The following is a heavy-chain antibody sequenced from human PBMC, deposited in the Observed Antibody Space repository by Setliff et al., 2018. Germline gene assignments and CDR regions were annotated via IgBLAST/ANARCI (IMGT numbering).Heavy chain of an antibody. CDR3: ARGADYHGTSGYSH. Sequence: PSETLSLTCAVYGGSFSGYYWSWIRQPPGKGLEWIGEINHSGSTNYNPSLKSRVTISVDTSKNQFSLKVNSVTAADTAVYYCARGADYHGTSGYSHWGQGTLVTVSS. J-gene: IGHJ4*02. V-gene: IGHV4-34*01. CDR1: GGSFSGYY. CDR2: INHSGST. D-gene: IGHD3-22*01.